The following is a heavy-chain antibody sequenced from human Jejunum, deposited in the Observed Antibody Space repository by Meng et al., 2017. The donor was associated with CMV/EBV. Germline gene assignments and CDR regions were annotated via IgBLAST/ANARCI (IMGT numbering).Heavy chain of an antibody. Sequence: QVKLQDSGPGLVKHSETLSLTCTVSGDSISNYYWSWFRQPAGKTLEWIGRVYTGNSAHYNPSLKSRVTMSLDTSKNQFSLKLTSVTAADTAFYYCARDLLGITGASAWGPGTLVTVSS. CDR3: ARDLLGITGASA. CDR1: GDSISNYY. J-gene: IGHJ5*02. CDR2: VYTGNSA. V-gene: IGHV4-4*07. D-gene: IGHD1-7*01.